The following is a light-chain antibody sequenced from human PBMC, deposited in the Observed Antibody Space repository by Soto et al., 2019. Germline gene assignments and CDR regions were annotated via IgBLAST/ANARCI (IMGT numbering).Light chain of an antibody. CDR2: GAS. Sequence: DILMTQSPATLSVSPGERVTFSCRASRSVSNRLAWYQHKPGQAPRLLISGASTGATGIPPRFSGSGSGAEFTLTVDSLQSEDIAFYYCKQYYNWPVTFGGGTKVEIK. CDR1: RSVSNR. J-gene: IGKJ4*01. CDR3: KQYYNWPVT. V-gene: IGKV3-15*01.